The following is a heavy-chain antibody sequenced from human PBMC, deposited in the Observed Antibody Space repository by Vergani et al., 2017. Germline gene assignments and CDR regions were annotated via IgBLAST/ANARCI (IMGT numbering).Heavy chain of an antibody. CDR3: AREGFRFDCGGDCYPDY. CDR2: IKSKTDGGTT. V-gene: IGHV3-15*01. Sequence: EVQLVESGGGLVKPGGSLRLSCAASGFTFSNAWMSWVRQAPGKGLEWVGRIKSKTDGGTTDYAAPVKGRFTFSRDDSKNTLYLQMNSLRAEDTAVYYCAREGFRFDCGGDCYPDYWGQGTLVTVSS. CDR1: GFTFSNAW. D-gene: IGHD2-21*01. J-gene: IGHJ4*02.